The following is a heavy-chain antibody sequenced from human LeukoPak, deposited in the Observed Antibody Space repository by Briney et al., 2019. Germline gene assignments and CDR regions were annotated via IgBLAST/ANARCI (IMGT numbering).Heavy chain of an antibody. V-gene: IGHV3-23*01. D-gene: IGHD2-2*01. CDR2: ISGSGGST. Sequence: GGSLRLSCAASGFTFSSYAMSWVRQAPGKGLEWVSTISGSGGSTYYADSVKGRFTISRDNSKNTLFLRMNSLRAEDTAVYYCAKQRGDIVVVPAVAHDYWGQATLVTVSS. CDR1: GFTFSSYA. J-gene: IGHJ4*02. CDR3: AKQRGDIVVVPAVAHDY.